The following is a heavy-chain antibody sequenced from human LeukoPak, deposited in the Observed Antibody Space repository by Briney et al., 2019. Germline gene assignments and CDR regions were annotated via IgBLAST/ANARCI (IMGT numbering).Heavy chain of an antibody. V-gene: IGHV3-11*01. J-gene: IGHJ5*01. D-gene: IGHD6-19*01. Sequence: GGSLRLSCAASGFTFSDYYMSWIRQAPGRGLEWVSYISYSSSTVYYADSVKGRFTISRDNAKNSLYLQVNSLRAEDTAVYYCARDPGSHNSSGWYDCWGQGTLVTVSS. CDR3: ARDPGSHNSSGWYDC. CDR1: GFTFSDYY. CDR2: ISYSSSTV.